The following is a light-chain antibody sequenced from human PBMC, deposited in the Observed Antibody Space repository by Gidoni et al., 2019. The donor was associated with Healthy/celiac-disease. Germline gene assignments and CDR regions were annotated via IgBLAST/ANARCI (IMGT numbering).Light chain of an antibody. CDR1: QSLLHSNGYNY. Sequence: DIVMTQAPLSLPVTPGEPASNSCRSSQSLLHSNGYNYLDWYLQKPVQSPQLLIYLGSNRAPGVHDRFSGSGSGTDFTLKISRVEAEDVGVYYCMQALQTPYTFGQGTKLEIK. V-gene: IGKV2-28*01. J-gene: IGKJ2*01. CDR3: MQALQTPYT. CDR2: LGS.